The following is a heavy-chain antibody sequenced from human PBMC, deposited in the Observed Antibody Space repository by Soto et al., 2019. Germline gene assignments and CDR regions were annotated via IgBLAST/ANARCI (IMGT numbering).Heavy chain of an antibody. Sequence: SETLSLTCTVSGGSISSYYWSWIRQPPGKGLEWIGYISYSGSTNYNSSLKSRVTISVDTSKNQFSLKLSSVTAADTAVYYCARNSGYDWGGNYYYGMDVWGQGTTVTVSS. CDR2: ISYSGST. CDR3: ARNSGYDWGGNYYYGMDV. D-gene: IGHD5-12*01. V-gene: IGHV4-59*08. J-gene: IGHJ6*02. CDR1: GGSISSYY.